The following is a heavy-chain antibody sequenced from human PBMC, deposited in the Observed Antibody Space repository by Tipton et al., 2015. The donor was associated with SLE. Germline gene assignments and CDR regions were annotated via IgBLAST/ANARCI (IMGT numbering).Heavy chain of an antibody. CDR3: AGRRLMIFGHGMDA. Sequence: SLRLSCAASGFTFSSYSMTWVRQAPGKALEWVSIISGGSDITNYADSVKGRFTISRDNSKNTLYLQMNSLSAEDTAIYYCAGRRLMIFGHGMDAWGQGTTVTVSS. CDR2: ISGGSDIT. V-gene: IGHV3-23*01. D-gene: IGHD3/OR15-3a*01. J-gene: IGHJ6*02. CDR1: GFTFSSYS.